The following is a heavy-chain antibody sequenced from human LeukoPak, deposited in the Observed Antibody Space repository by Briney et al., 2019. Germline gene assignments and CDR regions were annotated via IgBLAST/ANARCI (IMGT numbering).Heavy chain of an antibody. Sequence: SETLSLTCTVSGGSISVTNHYWGWLRQPPGKGLEWIGSIFYTGDTYYNPSLKSRITMSVDTSKNHFSLNLNSVTASDTAVYYCARQLGAMTTVSSQGDLGSWGQGTLVTVSS. CDR1: GGSISVTNHY. D-gene: IGHD4-17*01. CDR2: IFYTGDT. CDR3: ARQLGAMTTVSSQGDLGS. J-gene: IGHJ5*02. V-gene: IGHV4-39*01.